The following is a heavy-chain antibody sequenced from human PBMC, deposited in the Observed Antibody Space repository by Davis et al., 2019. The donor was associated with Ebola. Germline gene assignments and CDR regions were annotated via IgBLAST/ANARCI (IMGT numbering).Heavy chain of an antibody. V-gene: IGHV4-59*08. D-gene: IGHD3-10*01. CDR1: GGSFSGYY. CDR3: ARLVIGYWFDP. J-gene: IGHJ5*02. CDR2: IYYSGST. Sequence: SETLSLTCAVYGGSFSGYYWSWIRQPPGKGLEWIGYIYYSGSTNYNPSLKSRVTIPVDTSKNQFSLKLSSVTAADTAVYYCARLVIGYWFDPWGQGTLVTVSS.